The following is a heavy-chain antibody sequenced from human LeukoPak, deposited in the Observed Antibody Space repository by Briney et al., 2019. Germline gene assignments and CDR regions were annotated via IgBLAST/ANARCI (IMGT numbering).Heavy chain of an antibody. J-gene: IGHJ6*02. Sequence: VASVKVSCKASGGTFSSYAISWVRQAPGQGLEWMGGIIPIFGTANYAQKFQGRVTITADESTSTAYMELSSLRSEDTAVYYCARDQVATIRVSYYYYGMDVWGQGTTVTVSS. CDR2: IIPIFGTA. D-gene: IGHD5-12*01. CDR3: ARDQVATIRVSYYYYGMDV. V-gene: IGHV1-69*13. CDR1: GGTFSSYA.